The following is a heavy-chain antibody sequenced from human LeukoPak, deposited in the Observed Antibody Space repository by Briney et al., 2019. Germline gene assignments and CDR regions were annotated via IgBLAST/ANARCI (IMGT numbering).Heavy chain of an antibody. CDR1: GGSFSGYY. V-gene: IGHV4-34*01. CDR2: INHSGST. D-gene: IGHD4-4*01. CDR3: ARARKRGSYSNYGYYYYYYGMDV. Sequence: PSGTLSLTCAVYGGSFSGYYWSWIRQPPGKGLEWIGEINHSGSTNYNPSLKSRVTISVDTSKNQFSLKLSSVTAADTAVYYCARARKRGSYSNYGYYYYYYGMDVWGQGTTVTVSS. J-gene: IGHJ6*02.